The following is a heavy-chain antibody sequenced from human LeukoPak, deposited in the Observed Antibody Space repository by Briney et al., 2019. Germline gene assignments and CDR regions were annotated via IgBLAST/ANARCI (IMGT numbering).Heavy chain of an antibody. CDR3: ARDPEIKGAFDI. J-gene: IGHJ3*02. V-gene: IGHV4-34*01. CDR1: GGSFSGYY. Sequence: SETLSLTCAVYGGSFSGYYWSWIRQPPGKGLEWIGEINHSGSTNYNPSLKSRVTISVDTSKNQFSLKLSSVTAADTAVYYCARDPEIKGAFDIWGQGTMVTVSS. CDR2: INHSGST.